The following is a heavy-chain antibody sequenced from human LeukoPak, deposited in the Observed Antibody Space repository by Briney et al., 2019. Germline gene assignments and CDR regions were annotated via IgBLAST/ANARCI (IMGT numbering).Heavy chain of an antibody. CDR3: ARDWGIGGSYIRDY. D-gene: IGHD1-26*01. CDR1: GGSISSYY. J-gene: IGHJ4*02. Sequence: SETLSLTCTVSGGSISSYYWSWIRQPPGKGLEWIGYIYYSGSTNYNPSLKRRVTISLDTSKNQFSLKLSSVTAADTAVYYCARDWGIGGSYIRDYWGQGTLVTVSS. CDR2: IYYSGST. V-gene: IGHV4-59*01.